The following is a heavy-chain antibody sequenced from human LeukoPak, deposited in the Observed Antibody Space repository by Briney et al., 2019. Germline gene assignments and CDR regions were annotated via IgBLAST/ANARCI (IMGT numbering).Heavy chain of an antibody. CDR2: ISYDGSNK. D-gene: IGHD6-13*01. J-gene: IGHJ4*02. V-gene: IGHV3-30*18. CDR1: GFTFSSYG. Sequence: GSLRLSCAASGFTFSSYGMHWVRQAPGKGLEWVAVISYDGSNKYYADSVKGRFTISRDNSKNTLYLQMNSLRAEDTAVYYCANDDISSSWSFDYWGQGTLVTVSS. CDR3: ANDDISSSWSFDY.